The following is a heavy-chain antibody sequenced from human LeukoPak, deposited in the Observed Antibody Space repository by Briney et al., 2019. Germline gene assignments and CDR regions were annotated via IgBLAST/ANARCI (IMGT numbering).Heavy chain of an antibody. Sequence: PSETLSLTCAVYGGSFSGYYWSWIRQPPGKGLEWTGEINHSGSTNYNPSLKSRVTISVDTSKNQFSLKLSSVTAADTAVYYCARVYCSGGSCYQPWGQGTLVTVSS. CDR2: INHSGST. CDR1: GGSFSGYY. J-gene: IGHJ4*02. D-gene: IGHD2-15*01. V-gene: IGHV4-34*01. CDR3: ARVYCSGGSCYQP.